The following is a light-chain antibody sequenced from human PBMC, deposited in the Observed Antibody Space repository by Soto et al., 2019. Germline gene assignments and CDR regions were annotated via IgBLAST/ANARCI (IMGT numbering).Light chain of an antibody. V-gene: IGKV3-15*01. CDR2: AAS. CDR3: QQYMNWPT. CDR1: QTIKRSS. J-gene: IGKJ5*01. Sequence: EIVMTQSPATLSVSPGEGATLSCRASQTIKRSSLAWYQQKPGQPPRLLIFAASTRVAGIPARFSGSWSGTEFSLTISSLQSEDFAVYYCQQYMNWPTFGQGTRLEIK.